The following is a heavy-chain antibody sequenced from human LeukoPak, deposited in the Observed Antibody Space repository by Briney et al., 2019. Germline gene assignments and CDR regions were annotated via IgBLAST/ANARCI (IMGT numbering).Heavy chain of an antibody. Sequence: GGSLRLSCAASGFTFSSYAMSWVRQAPGKGLEWVSAISGSGGSTYYADSMKGRFTISRDNSKNTLSLQMNSLRAEDTAQYYCAKLIGDLVLENYWGQGTLVTVSS. CDR1: GFTFSSYA. CDR2: ISGSGGST. D-gene: IGHD3-3*02. V-gene: IGHV3-23*01. J-gene: IGHJ4*02. CDR3: AKLIGDLVLENY.